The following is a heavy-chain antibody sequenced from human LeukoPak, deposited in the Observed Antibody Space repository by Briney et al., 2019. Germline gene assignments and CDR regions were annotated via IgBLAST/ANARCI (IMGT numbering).Heavy chain of an antibody. CDR1: GFTFSTYA. V-gene: IGHV3-23*01. Sequence: GGSLRLSCAASGFTFSTYAMSWVRQAPGKGLEWVSAISAGGYSTYSADSVKGRVTISRDNSKNTLYLQMNSLRAEDTAVYYCAKEAARVHSSGYHFDYWGQGTLVTVSS. D-gene: IGHD3-22*01. CDR2: ISAGGYST. CDR3: AKEAARVHSSGYHFDY. J-gene: IGHJ4*02.